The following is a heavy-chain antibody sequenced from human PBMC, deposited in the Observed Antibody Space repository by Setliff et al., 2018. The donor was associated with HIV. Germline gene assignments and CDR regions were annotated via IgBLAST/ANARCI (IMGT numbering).Heavy chain of an antibody. V-gene: IGHV4-4*09. CDR2: IYTSGST. CDR3: ARRGSYSSPETL. Sequence: SETLSLTCTVSGGSITNYYWSWIRQPPGKGLQWIGYIYTSGSTNYNPSLKSRVTISVNTSKNQFSLKVSSVTAADTAVYYCARRGSYSSPETLWGQGTLVTVSS. J-gene: IGHJ4*02. D-gene: IGHD1-26*01. CDR1: GGSITNYY.